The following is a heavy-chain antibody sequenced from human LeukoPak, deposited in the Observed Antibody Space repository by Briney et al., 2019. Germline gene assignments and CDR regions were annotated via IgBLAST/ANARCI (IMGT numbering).Heavy chain of an antibody. V-gene: IGHV1-2*02. CDR3: ARAQPLEYSTSWGERVFDY. CDR1: GYTFTGYY. Sequence: ASVKVSCKASGYTFTGYYMHWVRQAPGQGLEWMGWINPNSGGTNYAQKFQGRVTMTRDTSISTAYMELSSLRSEDTAVYYCARAQPLEYSTSWGERVFDYWGQGTLVTVSS. J-gene: IGHJ4*02. D-gene: IGHD6-6*01. CDR2: INPNSGGT.